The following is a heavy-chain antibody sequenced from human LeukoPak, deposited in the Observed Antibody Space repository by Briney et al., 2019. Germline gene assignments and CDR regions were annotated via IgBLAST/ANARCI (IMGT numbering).Heavy chain of an antibody. D-gene: IGHD2-2*01. V-gene: IGHV1-2*02. J-gene: IGHJ4*02. CDR2: INPNSGGT. Sequence: ASVKVSCKASGGTFSSYAISWVRQAPGQGLEWMGWINPNSGGTNYAQQFQGRVTMTRDTSISTAYMELSRLRSDDTAVYYCASSIVYCSSTSCYFNWGQGTLVTVSS. CDR1: GGTFSSYA. CDR3: ASSIVYCSSTSCYFN.